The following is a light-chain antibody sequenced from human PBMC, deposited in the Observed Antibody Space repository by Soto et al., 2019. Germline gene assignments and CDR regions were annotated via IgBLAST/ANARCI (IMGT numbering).Light chain of an antibody. V-gene: IGKV2-28*01. Sequence: DIVMTQSPLSLPVTPGEPASISCRSSQSLLHSNGYNYLDWYLQKPGQSPQLLIYLGSNRASGVPDRFIGSGSRTDFTLKISRVEAEDVGVYYCMQALQTPYTFGQGTKLEIK. J-gene: IGKJ2*01. CDR2: LGS. CDR3: MQALQTPYT. CDR1: QSLLHSNGYNY.